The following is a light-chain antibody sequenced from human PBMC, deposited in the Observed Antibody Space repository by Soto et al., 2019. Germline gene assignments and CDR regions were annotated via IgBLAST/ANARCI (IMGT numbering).Light chain of an antibody. V-gene: IGLV2-23*02. CDR2: EVS. Sequence: QSVLTQPASVSGSPGQSITISCTGTSCDVGSYNLVSWYQQHPGKAPKLMIYEVSKRPSGVSNRFSGSKSGNTASLTISGLQAEDEADYYCCSYAGSSNVFGTGTKVTVL. CDR3: CSYAGSSNV. J-gene: IGLJ1*01. CDR1: SCDVGSYNL.